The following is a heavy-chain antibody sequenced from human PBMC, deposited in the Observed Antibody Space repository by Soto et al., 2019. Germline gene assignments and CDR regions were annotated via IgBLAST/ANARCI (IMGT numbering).Heavy chain of an antibody. V-gene: IGHV4-30-4*01. CDR2: IYYSGST. CDR3: AREVPGTTNFDY. D-gene: IGHD1-1*01. J-gene: IGHJ4*02. Sequence: SETLSLTCTVSGGSISSGDYYWSWIRQPPGKGLEWIGYIYYSGSTYYNPSLKSRVTISVDTSKNQFSLKLSTVTAADTAVYYCAREVPGTTNFDYWGQGTLVTVSS. CDR1: GGSISSGDYY.